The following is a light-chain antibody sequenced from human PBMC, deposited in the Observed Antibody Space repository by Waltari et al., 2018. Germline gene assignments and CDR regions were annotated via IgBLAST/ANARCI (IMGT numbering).Light chain of an antibody. Sequence: DIQMTQSLSSLSASVGDRVTITYRASQGIRNDLAWYQQKPGKAPKRLIYAASSLQSGVPSRFSGSGSGTEFTLTIGSLQPEDFATYYCLQVNSYPRTFGQGTKLDIK. V-gene: IGKV1-17*01. CDR3: LQVNSYPRT. CDR1: QGIRND. CDR2: AAS. J-gene: IGKJ2*01.